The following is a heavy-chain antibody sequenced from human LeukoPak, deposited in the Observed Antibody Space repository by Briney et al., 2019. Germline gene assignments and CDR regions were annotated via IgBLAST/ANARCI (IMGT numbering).Heavy chain of an antibody. CDR3: ARVVSESSGWTYGMDV. J-gene: IGHJ6*02. CDR1: GFTFSSYG. V-gene: IGHV3-33*01. Sequence: PGRSLRLSCAASGFTFSSYGMHWVRQAPGKGLEWVAVIWYDGSNKYYADSVKGRFTISRDNSKNTLYLQMNSLRAEDTAVYYCARVVSESSGWTYGMDVWGQGTTVTVSS. CDR2: IWYDGSNK. D-gene: IGHD6-19*01.